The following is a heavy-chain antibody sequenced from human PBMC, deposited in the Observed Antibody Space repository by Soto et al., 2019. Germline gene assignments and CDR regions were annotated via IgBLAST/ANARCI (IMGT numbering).Heavy chain of an antibody. Sequence: PVKVSCKASGFTFTSSSVQWGRQARGQRLEWIGWIVVGSGNTDYAQKFQGRVTMTTNTSISTAYMELSSLISEDTAVYYCARGVLTVNYEHNWFGPWGQGTLVTVSS. CDR3: ARGVLTVNYEHNWFGP. CDR2: IVVGSGNT. D-gene: IGHD2-8*01. V-gene: IGHV1-58*01. CDR1: GFTFTSSS. J-gene: IGHJ5*02.